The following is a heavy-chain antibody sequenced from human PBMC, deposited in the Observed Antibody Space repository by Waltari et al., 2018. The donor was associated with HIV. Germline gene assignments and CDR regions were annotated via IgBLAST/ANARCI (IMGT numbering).Heavy chain of an antibody. Sequence: QVQLVESGGGVVQPGRSLRLSCETSGFTFKSYGMHWVRQAPGKGMEWVEVIWYDGIEKHYVDSVKGRFVISRDNSKNTLYLQMNSLRPEDTAMYYCAKDANTFHEFGPNWLDPWGQGTLVIVSS. CDR3: AKDANTFHEFGPNWLDP. V-gene: IGHV3-33*06. D-gene: IGHD3-10*01. J-gene: IGHJ5*02. CDR2: IWYDGIEK. CDR1: GFTFKSYG.